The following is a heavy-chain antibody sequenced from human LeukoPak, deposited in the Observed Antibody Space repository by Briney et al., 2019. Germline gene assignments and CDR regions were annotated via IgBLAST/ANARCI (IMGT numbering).Heavy chain of an antibody. V-gene: IGHV1-18*01. D-gene: IGHD3-3*01. CDR2: ISAYNGNT. Sequence: GASVKVSCKASGYTFTSYDISWVRQAPGQGLEWMGWISAYNGNTNYAQKLQGRVTMTTDTSTSTAYMELRSLRSDDTAVYYCARDDRVGYDFWSGYYYFDYWGQGTLVTVSS. J-gene: IGHJ4*02. CDR3: ARDDRVGYDFWSGYYYFDY. CDR1: GYTFTSYD.